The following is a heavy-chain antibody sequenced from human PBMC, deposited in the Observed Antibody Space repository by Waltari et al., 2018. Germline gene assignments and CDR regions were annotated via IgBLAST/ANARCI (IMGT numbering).Heavy chain of an antibody. V-gene: IGHV3-11*01. CDR1: GFTFSDSN. J-gene: IGHJ6*02. CDR3: ARAGFDHQSSGYGMDV. D-gene: IGHD3-22*01. Sequence: QVQLVESGGRVVKPGGSLRLSCAAYGFTFSDSNMSWVRQVPGRGLEWVAYMSSTREIIYYADSVRGRFTISRDNARKSLYLDMNSLRAEDTAVYYCARAGFDHQSSGYGMDVWGQGTTVTVSS. CDR2: MSSTREII.